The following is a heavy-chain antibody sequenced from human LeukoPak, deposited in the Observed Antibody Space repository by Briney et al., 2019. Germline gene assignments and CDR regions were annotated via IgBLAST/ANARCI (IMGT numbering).Heavy chain of an antibody. V-gene: IGHV3-48*03. D-gene: IGHD3-10*02. Sequence: GGSLRLSCAASGFTFSSYDMTWVRQAPGRGLEWVSYISSSGSTIYYADSVKGRFTISRDNAKNSLYLQMNSLRAEDTAVYYCAELGITMIGGVWGKGTTVTISS. J-gene: IGHJ6*04. CDR2: ISSSGSTI. CDR1: GFTFSSYD. CDR3: AELGITMIGGV.